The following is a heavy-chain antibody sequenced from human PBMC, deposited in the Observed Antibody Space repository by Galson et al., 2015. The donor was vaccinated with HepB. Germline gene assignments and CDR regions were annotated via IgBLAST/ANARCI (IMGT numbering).Heavy chain of an antibody. J-gene: IGHJ3*02. V-gene: IGHV1-2*06. CDR2: INPNSGIA. CDR1: GFSFSDYY. D-gene: IGHD3-3*01. Sequence: SVKVSCKASGFSFSDYYIHWIRQAPGQGLEWVGRINPNSGIANYAEKFQGRVTMTRDTSISAAYMELTWLTTDDTAVYYCARATLFWSSRESDSFDIWGQGTMVIVSS. CDR3: ARATLFWSSRESDSFDI.